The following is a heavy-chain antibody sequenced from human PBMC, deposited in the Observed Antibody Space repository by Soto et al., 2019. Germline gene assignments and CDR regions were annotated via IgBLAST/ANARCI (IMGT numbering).Heavy chain of an antibody. CDR3: ARAFGIAREWLYFDY. D-gene: IGHD6-13*01. J-gene: IGHJ4*02. V-gene: IGHV4-4*02. Sequence: SETLSLTCAVSGGSISTTNWWTWVRQSPGKGLEWIGEIFHGGTTNYNPSLKSRVSISVDKSKNQFSLNLSSVTAADTAVYYCARAFGIAREWLYFDYWGQGTLVTVSS. CDR1: GGSISTTNW. CDR2: IFHGGTT.